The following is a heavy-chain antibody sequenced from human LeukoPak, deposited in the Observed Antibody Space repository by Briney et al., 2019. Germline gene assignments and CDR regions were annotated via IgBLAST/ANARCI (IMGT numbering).Heavy chain of an antibody. CDR2: INWNGGST. V-gene: IGHV3-20*04. CDR3: AREGASSSSSLIYYYYYGMDV. Sequence: GGSLRPSCAASGFTFDDYGMSWVRQAPGKGLEWVSGINWNGGSTGYADSVKGRFTISRDNAKNSLYLQMNSLRAEDTALYYCAREGASSSSSLIYYYYYGMDVWGQGTTVTVSS. J-gene: IGHJ6*02. CDR1: GFTFDDYG. D-gene: IGHD6-6*01.